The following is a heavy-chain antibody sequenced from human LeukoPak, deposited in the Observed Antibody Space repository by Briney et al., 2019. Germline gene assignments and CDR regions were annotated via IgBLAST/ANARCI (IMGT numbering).Heavy chain of an antibody. D-gene: IGHD3-22*01. CDR2: ISGSGGST. CDR1: GFIFSSYS. V-gene: IGHV3-23*01. CDR3: AKAWSTMIVVVITRFPFDP. Sequence: GGSLRLSCAASGFIFSSYSMNWVRQAPGKGLEWVSAISGSGGSTYYADSVKGRFTISRDNSKNTLHLQMNSLRAEDTAVYYCAKAWSTMIVVVITRFPFDPWGQGTLVTVSS. J-gene: IGHJ5*02.